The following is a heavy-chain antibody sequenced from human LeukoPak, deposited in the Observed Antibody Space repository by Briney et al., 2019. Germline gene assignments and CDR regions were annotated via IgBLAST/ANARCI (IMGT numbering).Heavy chain of an antibody. D-gene: IGHD3-22*01. J-gene: IGHJ3*02. Sequence: GGSLRHSCAASGFTVSSNYMSWVRQAPGKGLEWVSVIYSGGSTYYADSVKGRFTISRDNSKNTLYLQMNSLRAEDTAVYYCARAPKYYYDSSGQPGAFDIWGQGTMVTVSS. V-gene: IGHV3-66*02. CDR2: IYSGGST. CDR3: ARAPKYYYDSSGQPGAFDI. CDR1: GFTVSSNY.